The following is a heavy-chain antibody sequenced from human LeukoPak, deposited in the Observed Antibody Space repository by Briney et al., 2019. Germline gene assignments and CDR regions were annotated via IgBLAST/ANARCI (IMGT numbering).Heavy chain of an antibody. V-gene: IGHV3-7*01. J-gene: IGHJ4*02. D-gene: IGHD3/OR15-3a*01. Sequence: GGSLRLSCAASGFTFSSYWMSGVPEAPGKGLERVANIKQDGSEKYYVDSVKGRFTISRDNAKNSLYLKMNNLRAEDPAVYYCARDRTLDYWGQGTLVTVSS. CDR1: GFTFSSYW. CDR2: IKQDGSEK. CDR3: ARDRTLDY.